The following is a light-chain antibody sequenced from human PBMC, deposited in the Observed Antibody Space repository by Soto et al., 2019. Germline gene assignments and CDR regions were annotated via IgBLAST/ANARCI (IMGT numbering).Light chain of an antibody. CDR2: EVT. CDR3: LSYSSSTSPYV. CDR1: SSDVGFYNF. V-gene: IGLV2-8*01. Sequence: QSVLTQPPSASGSPGQSLTISCTGTSSDVGFYNFVSWYQQRPGKAPKLVIYEVTKRPSGVPDRFSGSKSGNTASLTISGLQAEDEADYYCLSYSSSTSPYVLGTATKLTVL. J-gene: IGLJ1*01.